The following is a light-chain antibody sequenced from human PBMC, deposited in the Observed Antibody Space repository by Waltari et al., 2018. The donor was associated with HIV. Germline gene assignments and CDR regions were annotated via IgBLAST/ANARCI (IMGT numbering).Light chain of an antibody. Sequence: QTVVTQEPSLTVSPGGTVTLTCGSSSGAVTSVNYANWFQQKPGQAPRALVYATTNKHSWTPARFSGSILGDKAALTRSGVLPEDEADYYCLLYHDDSRPGVFGGGTHLTVL. CDR1: SGAVTSVNY. J-gene: IGLJ3*02. CDR2: ATT. V-gene: IGLV7-43*01. CDR3: LLYHDDSRPGV.